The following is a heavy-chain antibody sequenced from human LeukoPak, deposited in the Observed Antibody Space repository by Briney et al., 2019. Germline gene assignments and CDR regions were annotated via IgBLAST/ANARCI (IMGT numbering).Heavy chain of an antibody. V-gene: IGHV4-34*01. J-gene: IGHJ4*02. CDR2: INHSGST. Sequence: SETLSLTCAVYGGSFSGYYWSWIRQPPGKGLEWIGEINHSGSTNYNPSLKSRVTISVDTSNNQFSLKLSSVAAADTAVYYCARKVAPMVRGGGFDYWGQGTLVTVSS. CDR3: ARKVAPMVRGGGFDY. CDR1: GGSFSGYY. D-gene: IGHD3-10*01.